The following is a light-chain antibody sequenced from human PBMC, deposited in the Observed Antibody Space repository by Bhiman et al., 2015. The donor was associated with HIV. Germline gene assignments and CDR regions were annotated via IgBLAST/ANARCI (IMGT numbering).Light chain of an antibody. CDR2: RNN. CDR1: SSNIASNS. CDR3: ATWHDSLDGVM. V-gene: IGLV1-44*01. Sequence: QSVLTQPPSASGTPGQRVTISCSGSSSNIASNSIYWYQQLPGTTPKLLIYRNNQRPSGVPDRFSGSKSGTSASLAISGLQAEDEAEYFCATWHDSLDGVMFGGGTKLTV. J-gene: IGLJ3*02.